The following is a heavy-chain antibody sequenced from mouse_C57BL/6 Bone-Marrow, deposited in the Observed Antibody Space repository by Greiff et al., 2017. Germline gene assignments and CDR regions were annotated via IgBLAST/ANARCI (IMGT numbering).Heavy chain of an antibody. Sequence: QVQLKQPGAELVKPGASVKLSCKASGYTFTNYWMHWVKQRPGQGLEWIGMMHPNGGSPDYNEKFKSEATLSVDKSSRTAYMELSSLTSEDSAVYYCAISYDYDEYTMDYWGQGTSVTVSS. CDR1: GYTFTNYW. J-gene: IGHJ4*01. CDR2: MHPNGGSP. D-gene: IGHD2-4*01. V-gene: IGHV1-64*01. CDR3: AISYDYDEYTMDY.